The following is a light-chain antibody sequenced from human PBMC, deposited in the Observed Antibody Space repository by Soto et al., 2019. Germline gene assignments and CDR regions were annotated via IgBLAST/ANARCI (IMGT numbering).Light chain of an antibody. Sequence: DLQLTQSPSFLSASVGDRATITCRARQGISSYLAWYQQKPGKAPKLLIYAVSTLQSGVPGRFGGSGSGTEFTLTIRSRQPEDFATYYREQLDSYPLAFGGGIKVEIK. V-gene: IGKV1-9*01. CDR3: EQLDSYPLA. CDR1: QGISSY. J-gene: IGKJ4*01. CDR2: AVS.